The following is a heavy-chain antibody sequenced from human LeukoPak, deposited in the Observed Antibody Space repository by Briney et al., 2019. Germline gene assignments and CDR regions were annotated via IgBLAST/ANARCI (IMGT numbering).Heavy chain of an antibody. Sequence: PSETLSLTCTVSGGSISSHYWSWIRQPPGKGLEWIGYIYYSGSTNYNPSLKSRVTISVDTSKNQFSLKLSSVTAADTAVYYCARGTVDIVVVPAAQAYWFDPWGQGTLVTVSS. V-gene: IGHV4-59*11. J-gene: IGHJ5*02. CDR1: GGSISSHY. CDR3: ARGTVDIVVVPAAQAYWFDP. CDR2: IYYSGST. D-gene: IGHD2-2*01.